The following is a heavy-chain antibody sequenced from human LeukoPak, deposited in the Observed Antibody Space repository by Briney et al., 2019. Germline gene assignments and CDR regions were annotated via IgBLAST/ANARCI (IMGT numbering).Heavy chain of an antibody. V-gene: IGHV3-23*01. Sequence: GGSMRLSCAASGFTFSNFAMAWVRQVPEKGLEWVSFIRGGGAGAHYADSVRGRFTISRDNSKNTLYLEMNSLRADETAVYYSVKASYSYGNDAFDIWGQGTKVTVSS. D-gene: IGHD3-16*02. CDR1: GFTFSNFA. CDR3: VKASYSYGNDAFDI. J-gene: IGHJ3*02. CDR2: IRGGGAGA.